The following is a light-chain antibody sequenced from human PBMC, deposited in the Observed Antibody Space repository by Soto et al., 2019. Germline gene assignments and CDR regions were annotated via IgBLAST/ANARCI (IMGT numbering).Light chain of an antibody. Sequence: EIVLTQSPGTLSLSPGERATLSCRASQSVSSSYLAWYQQKPGQAPRLLIYGASSRATGIPDRFSGSGSGTDFTLTISRLEPEDFAVYYCHQYVSWTFGQGTKVDI. CDR3: HQYVSWT. V-gene: IGKV3-20*01. CDR2: GAS. CDR1: QSVSSSY. J-gene: IGKJ1*01.